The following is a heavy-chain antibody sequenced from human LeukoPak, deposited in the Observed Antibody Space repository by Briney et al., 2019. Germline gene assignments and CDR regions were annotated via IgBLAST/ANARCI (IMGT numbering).Heavy chain of an antibody. D-gene: IGHD3-22*01. Sequence: ASVKVSCKASGGTFSSYAISWVRQAPGQGLEWMGWISAYNGNTNYAQKLQGRVTMTTDTSTSTAYMELRSLRSDDTAVYYCARVGFDDSSGYYYFDYWGQGTLVTVSS. CDR2: ISAYNGNT. V-gene: IGHV1-18*01. J-gene: IGHJ4*02. CDR1: GGTFSSYA. CDR3: ARVGFDDSSGYYYFDY.